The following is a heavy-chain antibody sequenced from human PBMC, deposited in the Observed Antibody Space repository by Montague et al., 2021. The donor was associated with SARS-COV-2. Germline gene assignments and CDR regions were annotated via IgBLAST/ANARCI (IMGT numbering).Heavy chain of an antibody. CDR1: GGSFSTYS. CDR3: ARLGDGVVPSPILGVGPYYSYYYMDV. V-gene: IGHV4-34*01. Sequence: SETLSLTCAVHGGSFSTYSWNWIRQPPGKGLEWIGEIHHGGSTTYNPSLKSRVTISADTSKNQFSLKLTSVAAADTAVYYCARLGDGVVPSPILGVGPYYSYYYMDVWGKGNTVTVSS. J-gene: IGHJ6*03. D-gene: IGHD3-10*01. CDR2: IHHGGST.